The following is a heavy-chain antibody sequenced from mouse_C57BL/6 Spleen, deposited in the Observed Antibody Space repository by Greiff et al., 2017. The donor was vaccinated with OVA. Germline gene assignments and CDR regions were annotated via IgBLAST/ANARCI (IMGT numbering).Heavy chain of an antibody. D-gene: IGHD1-2*01. CDR3: ARIRLLGDAMDY. CDR2: IDPSDSYT. V-gene: IGHV1-69*01. CDR1: GYTFTSYW. Sequence: QVQLQQPGAELVMPGASVKLSCKASGYTFTSYWMHWVKQRPGQGLEWIGEIDPSDSYTNYNQKFKGKSTLTVDKSSSTAYMQLSSLTSEDSADYYCARIRLLGDAMDYWGQGTSVTVSS. J-gene: IGHJ4*01.